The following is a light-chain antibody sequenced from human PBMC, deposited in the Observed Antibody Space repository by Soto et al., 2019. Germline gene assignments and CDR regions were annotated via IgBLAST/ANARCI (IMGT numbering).Light chain of an antibody. CDR3: SSSADSNSYV. V-gene: IGLV2-8*01. CDR2: EVS. J-gene: IGLJ1*01. Sequence: QSALTQPPSASGSPGQSVTISCSGSSSDIGGYTYVSWYQHHPGKAPKLMIYEVSKRPSGVPDRFSGSKSGNTASLTVSGLQAEDEADYYCSSSADSNSYVFGTGTKVTVL. CDR1: SSDIGGYTY.